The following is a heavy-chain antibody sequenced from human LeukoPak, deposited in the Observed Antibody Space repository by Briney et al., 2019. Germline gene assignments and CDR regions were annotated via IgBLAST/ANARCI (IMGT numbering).Heavy chain of an antibody. Sequence: ASVKVSCKASGYTFTSYDINWVRQATGQGLEWMGWMNPNSGNTGYAQKFQGRVTMTRNTSISTAYMELSSLRSEDTAVYYCARRSQLARYYYYYYMDVWGKGTTVTLSS. CDR2: MNPNSGNT. CDR3: ARRSQLARYYYYYYMDV. D-gene: IGHD6-6*01. CDR1: GYTFTSYD. V-gene: IGHV1-8*01. J-gene: IGHJ6*03.